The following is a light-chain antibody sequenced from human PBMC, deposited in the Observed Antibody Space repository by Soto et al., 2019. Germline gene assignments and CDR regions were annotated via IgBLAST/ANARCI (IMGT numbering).Light chain of an antibody. CDR3: CSYARNRNV. CDR1: SSDVGGYNY. V-gene: IGLV2-14*01. Sequence: QSALTQPASVSGSPGQSITISCTGTSSDVGGYNYVSWYQQHPGKAPKLMIYEVSNRPSGVSNRFSGSKSGNTASLTISGLQAEDEADYYCCSYARNRNVFGTGTKVTVL. J-gene: IGLJ1*01. CDR2: EVS.